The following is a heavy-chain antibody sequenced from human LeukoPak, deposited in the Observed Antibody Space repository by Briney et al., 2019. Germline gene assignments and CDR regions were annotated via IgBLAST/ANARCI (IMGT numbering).Heavy chain of an antibody. J-gene: IGHJ4*02. Sequence: ASVKVPCKPSGYTFTSWFMHWVRQAPGQGLEWMGLIKPRDGGTIYAEKFQGRVTLTGDTATSTFYMELSSLRSEDTAVYFCVRGDSGSYSYWGQGTLVTVSS. V-gene: IGHV1-46*01. D-gene: IGHD1-26*01. CDR3: VRGDSGSYSY. CDR2: IKPRDGGT. CDR1: GYTFTSWF.